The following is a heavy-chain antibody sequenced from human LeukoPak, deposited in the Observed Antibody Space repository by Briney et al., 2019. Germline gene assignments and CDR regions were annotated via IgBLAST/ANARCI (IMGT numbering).Heavy chain of an antibody. Sequence: SGTLSLTCAVYGGSFSGYYWSWIRQPPGKGLEWIGEINHSGSTNYNPSLKSRVTISVDTSKNQFSLKLSSVTAADTAVYYCARGAVVPAAPYNWFDPWGQGTLVTVSS. D-gene: IGHD2-2*01. V-gene: IGHV4-34*01. CDR2: INHSGST. J-gene: IGHJ5*02. CDR3: ARGAVVPAAPYNWFDP. CDR1: GGSFSGYY.